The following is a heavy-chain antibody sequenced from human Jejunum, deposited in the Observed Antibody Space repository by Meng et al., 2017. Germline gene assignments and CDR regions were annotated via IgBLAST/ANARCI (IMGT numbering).Heavy chain of an antibody. CDR1: GFTFTTYA. CDR2: IWYDGNNK. J-gene: IGHJ4*02. D-gene: IGHD1-26*01. Sequence: GGSLRLFCAASGFTFTTYAMHWVRQAPGKGLEWVAFIWYDGNNKYYADSVKGQFIISRDNSKNTVYLQMNSLRVEDTAVYYCARDSGGYYDRWGQGTLVTVSS. CDR3: ARDSGGYYDR. V-gene: IGHV3-33*01.